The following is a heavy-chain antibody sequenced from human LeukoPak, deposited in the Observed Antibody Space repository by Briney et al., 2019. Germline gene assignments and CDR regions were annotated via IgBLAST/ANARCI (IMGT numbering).Heavy chain of an antibody. Sequence: VASVKVSCKASGYTFTGYYMHWVRQAPGQGLEWMGWINPNSGGTNYAQKFQSRVTMTRDTSISTAYMELSRLRSDDTAVYYCARVRYGDSPGIDYWGQGTLVTVSS. CDR2: INPNSGGT. D-gene: IGHD4-17*01. CDR1: GYTFTGYY. J-gene: IGHJ4*02. CDR3: ARVRYGDSPGIDY. V-gene: IGHV1-2*02.